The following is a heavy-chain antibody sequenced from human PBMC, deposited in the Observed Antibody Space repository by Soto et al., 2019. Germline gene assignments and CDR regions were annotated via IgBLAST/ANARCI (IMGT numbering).Heavy chain of an antibody. D-gene: IGHD3-3*01. J-gene: IGHJ4*02. V-gene: IGHV3-23*01. CDR1: GFTFSSYA. Sequence: GGSLRLSCAASGFTFSSYAMSWVRQAPGKGLEWVSAISGSGGSTYYADSVKGRFTISRDNSKNTLYLQMNSLRAEDTAVYYCLKHSDFWSGYSDYWGQGTLVTVSS. CDR2: ISGSGGST. CDR3: LKHSDFWSGYSDY.